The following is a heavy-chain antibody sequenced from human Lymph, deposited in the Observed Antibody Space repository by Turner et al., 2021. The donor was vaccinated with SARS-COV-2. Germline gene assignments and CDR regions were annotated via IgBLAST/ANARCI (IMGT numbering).Heavy chain of an antibody. CDR1: GFPFSSYA. CDR3: ARDGGGNFNY. CDR2: ISYDGSNK. J-gene: IGHJ4*02. V-gene: IGHV3-30-3*01. Sequence: QVQLVESGGGVVQPGRSLRLSCAASGFPFSSYAMHWVRQAPWKGLEWVALISYDGSNKYDADSVKGRFTISRDNSKNTLYLQMNSLRAEDTAVYYCARDGGGNFNYWGQGTLVTVSS. D-gene: IGHD2-15*01.